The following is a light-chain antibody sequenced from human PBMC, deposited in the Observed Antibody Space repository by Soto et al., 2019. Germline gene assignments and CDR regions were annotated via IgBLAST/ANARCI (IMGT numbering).Light chain of an antibody. CDR3: QQSYSLPYT. Sequence: DIQMTQSPSSLSASVGDRLSITCRASQDIFSYLNWYQQKPGKAPNLLISVASNLESGVPSRFSGSGSGTDFTLSISSLQPEDFATYYCQQSYSLPYTFGQGTKVEI. V-gene: IGKV1-39*01. CDR2: VAS. CDR1: QDIFSY. J-gene: IGKJ2*01.